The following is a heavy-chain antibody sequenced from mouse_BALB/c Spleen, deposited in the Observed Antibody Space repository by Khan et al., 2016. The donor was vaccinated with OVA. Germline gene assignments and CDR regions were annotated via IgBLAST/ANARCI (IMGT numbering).Heavy chain of an antibody. J-gene: IGHJ2*01. CDR3: VRWDY. Sequence: EVELVESGPDLLKPSQSLSLTCTVTGYSITSGYSWHWIRQFPGHKLEWMGYIDYSGTTNYNPTLTSRISITREISKNQFFLQLNSVTTEDTATYYCVRWDYWGQGTTLTVSS. CDR2: IDYSGTT. CDR1: GYSITSGYS. V-gene: IGHV3-1*02.